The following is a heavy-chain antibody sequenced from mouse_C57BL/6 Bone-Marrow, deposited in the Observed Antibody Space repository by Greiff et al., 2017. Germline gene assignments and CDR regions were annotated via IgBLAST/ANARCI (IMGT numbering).Heavy chain of an antibody. CDR2: IRNKANGYTT. CDR1: GFTFTDYY. D-gene: IGHD2-10*01. J-gene: IGHJ2*01. CDR3: ARYPYDY. V-gene: IGHV7-3*01. Sequence: EVMLVESGGGLVQPGGSLSLSCAASGFTFTDYYMSWVRQPPGKELEWLGFIRNKANGYTTEYSASVKGRFTISRDNSQSILYLQMNALRADGSATYYCARYPYDYWGQGATLTVSS.